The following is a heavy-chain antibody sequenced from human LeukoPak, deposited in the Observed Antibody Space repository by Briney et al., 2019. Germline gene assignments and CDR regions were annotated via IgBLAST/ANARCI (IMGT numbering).Heavy chain of an antibody. D-gene: IGHD3-22*01. J-gene: IGHJ5*02. CDR1: GGSISSYY. CDR2: IYYSGST. V-gene: IGHV4-59*08. CDR3: ARHLYYDSSGYHWFDP. Sequence: PSETLSLTCTVSGGSISSYYWSWIRQPPGKGREWIGYIYYSGSTNYNPSLKSRVTISVDTSKNQFSLKLSSVTAADTAVYYCARHLYYDSSGYHWFDPWGQGTLVTVSS.